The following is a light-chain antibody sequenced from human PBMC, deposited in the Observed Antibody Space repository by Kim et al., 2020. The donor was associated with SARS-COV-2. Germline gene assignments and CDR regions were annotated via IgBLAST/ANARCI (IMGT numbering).Light chain of an antibody. J-gene: IGLJ2*01. CDR2: QDS. V-gene: IGLV3-1*01. CDR3: QAWDSSAL. Sequence: SYELTQPPSVSVSPGQTASITCSGDKLGDKYASWYQQKPGQSPVLVIYQDSKRPSGIPERFSGSNSGNTATLTISGTQAMDEADYYCQAWDSSALFGGGTQLTVL. CDR1: KLGDKY.